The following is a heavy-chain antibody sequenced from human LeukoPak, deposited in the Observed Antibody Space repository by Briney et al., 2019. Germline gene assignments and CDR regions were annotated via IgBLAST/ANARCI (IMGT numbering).Heavy chain of an antibody. CDR1: GYTFTSYG. J-gene: IGHJ3*02. V-gene: IGHV1-18*01. D-gene: IGHD2-2*01. CDR3: ARLGDIVVVPAAVDAFDI. CDR2: ISAYNGNT. Sequence: ASVKVSCKASGYTFTSYGISWVRQAPGQGLEWMGWISAYNGNTNYAQKLQGRVTMTTDTSTSTAYMELRSLRSDDTAVYYCARLGDIVVVPAAVDAFDIWGQGTMVTVSS.